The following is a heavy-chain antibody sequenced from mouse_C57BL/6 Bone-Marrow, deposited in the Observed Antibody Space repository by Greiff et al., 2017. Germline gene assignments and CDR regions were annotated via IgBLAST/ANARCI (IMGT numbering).Heavy chain of an antibody. CDR3: TPITTVVGGYFDV. CDR2: IDPENGDT. Sequence: VQLKQSGAELVRPGASVKLSCTASGFNIKDDYMHWVKQRPEQGLEWIGWIDPENGDTEYASKFQGKATITADTSSKTTYLQLSSLTSEDTAVYYCTPITTVVGGYFDVWGTGTTVTVSS. D-gene: IGHD1-1*01. V-gene: IGHV14-4*01. J-gene: IGHJ1*03. CDR1: GFNIKDDY.